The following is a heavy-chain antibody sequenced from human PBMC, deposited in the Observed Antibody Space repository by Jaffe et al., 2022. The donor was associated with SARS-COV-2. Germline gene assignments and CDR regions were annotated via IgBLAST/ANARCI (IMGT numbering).Heavy chain of an antibody. V-gene: IGHV4-61*02. CDR2: IYTSGST. CDR3: ARSPYWDFGVVISGDPGTVWFDP. D-gene: IGHD3-3*01. Sequence: QVQLQESGPGLVKPSQTLSLTCTVSGGSISSGSYYWSWIRQPAGKGLEWIGRIYTSGSTNYNPSLKSRVTISVDTSKNQFSLKLSSVTAADTAVYYCARSPYWDFGVVISGDPGTVWFDPWGQGTLVTVSS. CDR1: GGSISSGSYY. J-gene: IGHJ5*02.